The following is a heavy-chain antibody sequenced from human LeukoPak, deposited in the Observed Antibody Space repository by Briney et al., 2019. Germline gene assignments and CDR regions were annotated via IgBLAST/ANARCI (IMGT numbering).Heavy chain of an antibody. Sequence: SETLSLTCSVSGGSISNFYWSWIRQSPGKGLEWIGYVDDSGSTYYNPSLKSRVTISVDTSKNQFSLKLSSVTAADTAVYYCARDRGWTDWGQGTLVTVSS. CDR2: VDDSGST. J-gene: IGHJ4*02. CDR3: ARDRGWTD. V-gene: IGHV4-59*12. CDR1: GGSISNFY. D-gene: IGHD6-19*01.